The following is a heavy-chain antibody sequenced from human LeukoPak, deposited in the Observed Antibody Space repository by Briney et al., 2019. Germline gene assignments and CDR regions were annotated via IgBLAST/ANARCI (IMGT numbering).Heavy chain of an antibody. Sequence: SETLSLTCTVSGGSISSTSYYWGWIRQPPGKGLEWIGYIYYSGSTNYNPSLKSRVTISVDTSKNQFSLKLSSVTAADTAVYYCARGPHLLWFGELLFFDYWGQGTLVTVSS. J-gene: IGHJ4*02. V-gene: IGHV4-61*05. D-gene: IGHD3-10*01. CDR2: IYYSGST. CDR1: GGSISSTSYY. CDR3: ARGPHLLWFGELLFFDY.